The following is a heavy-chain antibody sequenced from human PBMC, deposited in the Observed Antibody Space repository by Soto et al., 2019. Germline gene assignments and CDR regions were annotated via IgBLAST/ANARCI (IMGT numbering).Heavy chain of an antibody. CDR3: ARRGLDYYYGMDV. Sequence: SETLSLTCTVSGGSISSGDYYWSWIRQPPGKGLEWIGYIYYSGSTYYNPSLKSRVTISVDTSKNQFSLKLSSVTAADTAVYYCARRGLDYYYGMDVWGQGTTVTVS. V-gene: IGHV4-30-4*01. J-gene: IGHJ6*02. D-gene: IGHD3-16*01. CDR1: GGSISSGDYY. CDR2: IYYSGST.